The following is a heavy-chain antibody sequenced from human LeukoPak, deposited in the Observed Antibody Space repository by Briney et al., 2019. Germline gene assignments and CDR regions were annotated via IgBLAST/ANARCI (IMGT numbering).Heavy chain of an antibody. D-gene: IGHD3-10*01. V-gene: IGHV3-21*01. CDR1: GFTFSSYS. Sequence: PGGSLRLSCAASGFTFSSYSMNWVRQAAGKGLEWVSSISSSSSYIYYADSVKGRFTISRDNAKNSLYLQMNSLRAEDTAVYYCARDFDYYGSGSYYQFDPWGQGTLVTVSS. J-gene: IGHJ5*02. CDR2: ISSSSSYI. CDR3: ARDFDYYGSGSYYQFDP.